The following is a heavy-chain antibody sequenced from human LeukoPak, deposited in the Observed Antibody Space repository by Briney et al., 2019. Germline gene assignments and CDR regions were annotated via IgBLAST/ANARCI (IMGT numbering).Heavy chain of an antibody. J-gene: IGHJ4*02. V-gene: IGHV5-51*01. D-gene: IGHD1-1*01. CDR1: GYTFTSHW. Sequence: GESLKISCKGSGYTFTSHWIGWVRQMPGKGLEWMGIIYPGDSDTRYSPSFQGQVTISADRSISTAYLQWSSLKASDTAMYYCARHETGPYFDYWGQGTLVTVSS. CDR3: ARHETGPYFDY. CDR2: IYPGDSDT.